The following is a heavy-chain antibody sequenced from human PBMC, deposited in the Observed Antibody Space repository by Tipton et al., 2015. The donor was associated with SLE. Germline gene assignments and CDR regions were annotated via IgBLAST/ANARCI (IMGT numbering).Heavy chain of an antibody. D-gene: IGHD2-15*01. V-gene: IGHV3-15*01. CDR3: TTRDIPF. Sequence: SLRLSCAVSGFAFANAGINWVRQAPGKGLYWVGRIKGRTHGGTTDYAAPVKDRFTISRDDSKNTVYLQINSLKAEDSAVYYCTTRDIPFWGQGTLVTVSS. CDR2: IKGRTHGGTT. J-gene: IGHJ4*02. CDR1: GFAFANAG.